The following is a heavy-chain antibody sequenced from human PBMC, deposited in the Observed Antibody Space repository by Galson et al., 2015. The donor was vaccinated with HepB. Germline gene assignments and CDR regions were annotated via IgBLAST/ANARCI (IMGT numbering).Heavy chain of an antibody. CDR2: ITPSGDNT. CDR1: GFTFRNYG. J-gene: IGHJ4*02. CDR3: AKVFPEKTDGWYRQALYYFDS. Sequence: SLRLSCAASGFTFRNYGMSWVRQAPGKGLEWISAITPSGDNTYSADSMKGRFTISRDNSRNTLFLQMNSLRAGDTAIYFCAKVFPEKTDGWYRQALYYFDSWGQGTRVTVSS. V-gene: IGHV3-23*01. D-gene: IGHD6-19*01.